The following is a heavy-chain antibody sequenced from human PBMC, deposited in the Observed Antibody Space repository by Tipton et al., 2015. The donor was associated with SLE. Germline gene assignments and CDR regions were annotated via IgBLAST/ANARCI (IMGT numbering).Heavy chain of an antibody. CDR1: GFSFSGYH. CDR3: ARDGGRGYDFDY. J-gene: IGHJ4*02. V-gene: IGHV3-48*01. CDR2: ISIGSDAI. D-gene: IGHD2-15*01. Sequence: SLRLSCAASGFSFSGYHMKWVRQVPGKGVEWVSYISIGSDAIYYADSVKGRFTISRDNARDSVYLRMNSLRVEDTAVYYCARDGGRGYDFDYWGQGTLVTVSS.